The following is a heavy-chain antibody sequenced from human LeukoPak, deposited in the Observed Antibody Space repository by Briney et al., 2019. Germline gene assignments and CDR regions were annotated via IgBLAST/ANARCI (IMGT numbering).Heavy chain of an antibody. Sequence: RPGGSLRLSCAASGFTFDDYTMHWVRQAPGKGLEWVSLIRWDGDSTYYADSVKGRFTISRDNIKNSLSLQMNSLRTEDTALYYCTKAHYYDTTSFDSAFWGTRPLDYWGQGTLVTVS. CDR2: IRWDGDST. CDR1: GFTFDDYT. J-gene: IGHJ4*02. D-gene: IGHD3-22*01. CDR3: TKAHYYDTTSFDSAFWGTRPLDY. V-gene: IGHV3-43*01.